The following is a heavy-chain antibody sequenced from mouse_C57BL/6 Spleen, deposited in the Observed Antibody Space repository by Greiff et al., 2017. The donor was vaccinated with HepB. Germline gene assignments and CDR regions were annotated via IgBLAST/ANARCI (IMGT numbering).Heavy chain of an antibody. D-gene: IGHD2-5*01. CDR1: GFNIKNTY. Sequence: EVQLQESVAELVRPGASVKLSCTASGFNIKNTYMHWVKQRPEQGLEWIGRIDPENGNTKYDPQFQGKATITADKSSTTAYLPLSILTSEDTAMYYCVAYYSTPAWFAYWAKGPLVTVSA. J-gene: IGHJ3*01. CDR2: IDPENGNT. V-gene: IGHV14-3*01. CDR3: VAYYSTPAWFAY.